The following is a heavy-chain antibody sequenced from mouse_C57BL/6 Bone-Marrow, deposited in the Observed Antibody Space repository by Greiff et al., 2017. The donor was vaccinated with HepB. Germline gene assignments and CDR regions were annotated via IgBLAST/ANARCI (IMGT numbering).Heavy chain of an antibody. J-gene: IGHJ2*01. V-gene: IGHV1-52*01. CDR1: GYTFTSYW. CDR2: IDPSDSET. Sequence: VQLQQPGAELVRPGSSVKLSCKASGYTFTSYWMHWVKQRPIQGLEWIGNIDPSDSETHYNQKFKDKATLTVDKSSSTAYMQLSSLTSEDSAVYYCARNYDYELDYWGQGTTLTVSS. CDR3: ARNYDYELDY. D-gene: IGHD2-4*01.